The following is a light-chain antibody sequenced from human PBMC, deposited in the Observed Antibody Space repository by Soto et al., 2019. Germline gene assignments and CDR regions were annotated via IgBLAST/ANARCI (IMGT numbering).Light chain of an antibody. CDR2: DAS. V-gene: IGKV3-20*01. CDR3: QQYGDSRQIT. J-gene: IGKJ4*01. Sequence: EVVLTQSPGTLALSPGETTTLSSRASQTVSANYLAWYQQTPGQAPRLLIYDASRRATGTPDRFTGSGSGTDFTLTIRRLEPEDFALYYCQQYGDSRQITFGGGTKLEIK. CDR1: QTVSANY.